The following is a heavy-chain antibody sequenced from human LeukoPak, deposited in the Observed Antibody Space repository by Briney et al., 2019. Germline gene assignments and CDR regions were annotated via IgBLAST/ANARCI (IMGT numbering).Heavy chain of an antibody. J-gene: IGHJ6*02. V-gene: IGHV3-30-3*01. D-gene: IGHD5-12*01. CDR3: ARDQIIVTTILDYYYGMDV. Sequence: GGSLRLSCAASGFTFSSYTMHWVRQAPGRGLEWVTFLSYNGSNKYYADSVKGRFTISRDNSKNTLYLQMDSLKPEDTAVYYCARDQIIVTTILDYYYGMDVWGQGTTVTVSS. CDR1: GFTFSSYT. CDR2: LSYNGSNK.